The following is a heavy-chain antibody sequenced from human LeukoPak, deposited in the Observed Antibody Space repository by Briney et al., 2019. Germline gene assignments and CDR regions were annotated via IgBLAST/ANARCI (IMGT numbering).Heavy chain of an antibody. CDR1: GFTFSNYG. V-gene: IGHV3-30*02. D-gene: IGHD2/OR15-2a*01. J-gene: IGHJ4*02. Sequence: GGSLRLSCAASGFTFSNYGMHWVRQAPGKGLEWVALIRYDGSNKYYTDSVKGRLTISRDNSKVTLFLQMNGLRAEDTAVYYCAREGPRGNSQFDYWGQGTLVTVSS. CDR2: IRYDGSNK. CDR3: AREGPRGNSQFDY.